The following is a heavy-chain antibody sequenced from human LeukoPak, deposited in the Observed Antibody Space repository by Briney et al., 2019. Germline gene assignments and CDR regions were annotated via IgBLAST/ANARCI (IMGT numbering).Heavy chain of an antibody. J-gene: IGHJ4*02. CDR2: IYTSGST. V-gene: IGHV4-4*07. Sequence: PSETLSLTCTVSGATIKSYYWSWIRQPAGKGLEWIGRIYTSGSTNYNPSLKSRVTMSVDTSKNQFSLKLSSVTAADTAVYYCARAERFRESTNIGDFDYWGQGTLVTVSS. CDR1: GATIKSYY. D-gene: IGHD3-10*01. CDR3: ARAERFRESTNIGDFDY.